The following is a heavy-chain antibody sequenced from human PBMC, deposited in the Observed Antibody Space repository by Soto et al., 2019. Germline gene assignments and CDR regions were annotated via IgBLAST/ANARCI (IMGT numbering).Heavy chain of an antibody. Sequence: EVQLVESGEGLVQPGGSLRLSCAASGFTFSSYSMNWVRQAPGKGLEWVSYISSSSSTIYYADSVKGRFTISRDNAKNSLYLQMNSLRDEDTAVYYCAREAYCSSTSCYWYYYYYGMDVWGQGTTVTVSS. CDR2: ISSSSSTI. V-gene: IGHV3-48*02. D-gene: IGHD2-2*01. CDR3: AREAYCSSTSCYWYYYYYGMDV. J-gene: IGHJ6*02. CDR1: GFTFSSYS.